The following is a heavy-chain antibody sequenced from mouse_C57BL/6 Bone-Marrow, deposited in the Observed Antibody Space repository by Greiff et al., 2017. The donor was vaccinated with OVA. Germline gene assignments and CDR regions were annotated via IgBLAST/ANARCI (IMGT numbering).Heavy chain of an antibody. CDR3: ARLRVTTVVAPLDY. V-gene: IGHV1-50*01. CDR1: GYTFTSYW. D-gene: IGHD1-1*01. J-gene: IGHJ2*01. Sequence: QVHVKQSGAELVKPGASVKLSCKASGYTFTSYWMQWVKQRPGQGLEWIGEIDPSDSYTNYNQKFKGKATLTVDKSSSTAYMLLSSLTSEDSAVYFCARLRVTTVVAPLDYWGQGTTLTVSS. CDR2: IDPSDSYT.